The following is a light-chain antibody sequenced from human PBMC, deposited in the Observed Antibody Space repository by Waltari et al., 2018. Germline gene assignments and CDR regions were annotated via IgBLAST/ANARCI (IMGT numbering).Light chain of an antibody. CDR1: QSVSSSY. CDR2: GAS. CDR3: QQYGSSPFT. Sequence: EIVLTQSPGTLSLSPGERATLSGRASQSVSSSYLAWYQQKPGQDPRLLIYGASSRATGIPDRFSGSGSGTDFTLTISRLEPEDFAVYYCQQYGSSPFTFGPGTKVDIK. J-gene: IGKJ3*01. V-gene: IGKV3-20*01.